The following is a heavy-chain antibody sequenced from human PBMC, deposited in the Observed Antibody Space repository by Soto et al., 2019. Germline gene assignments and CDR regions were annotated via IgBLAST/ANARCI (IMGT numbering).Heavy chain of an antibody. D-gene: IGHD3-10*01. Sequence: QVQLVESGGGVVQPGRSLRLSCAASGFTFSSYAMHWVRQAPGKGLEWVAVISYDGSNKYYADSVKGRFTISRDNSKNTLYLQMNSLRAEDTAVYYCGSYYYGSGSWHMDAFDIWGQGTMVTVSS. J-gene: IGHJ3*02. CDR1: GFTFSSYA. V-gene: IGHV3-30-3*01. CDR2: ISYDGSNK. CDR3: GSYYYGSGSWHMDAFDI.